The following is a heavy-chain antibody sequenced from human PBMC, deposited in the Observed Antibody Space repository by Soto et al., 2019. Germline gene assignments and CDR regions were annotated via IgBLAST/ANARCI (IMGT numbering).Heavy chain of an antibody. CDR1: GFTLSNYT. V-gene: IGHV3-21*01. J-gene: IGHJ6*02. CDR3: ARDLVHRLAV. Sequence: PGGSLRLSCAASGFTLSNYTMNWVRQAPGKGLEWVSSISSSSSYIYYADSVKGRFTISKDNAKNSLYLQVNSLRAEDTAVYYCARDLVHRLAVWGQGTTVTVSS. CDR2: ISSSSSYI.